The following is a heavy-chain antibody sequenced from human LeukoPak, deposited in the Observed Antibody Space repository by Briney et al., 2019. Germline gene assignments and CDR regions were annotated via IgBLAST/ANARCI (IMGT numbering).Heavy chain of an antibody. Sequence: GGSPRLSCIPSLVTPSNYMPSWVSEALGGGVGWVSEISGGGGSSYNADSVKGGFTISRDNSHNTLYLQMNSLRAEGADVYYCAKGGGYSFDSNGYYRYFDYWGKGSLVTVA. CDR1: LVTPSNYM. CDR3: AKGGGYSFDSNGYYRYFDY. CDR2: ISGGGGSS. J-gene: IGHJ4*02. V-gene: IGHV3-23*01. D-gene: IGHD3-22*01.